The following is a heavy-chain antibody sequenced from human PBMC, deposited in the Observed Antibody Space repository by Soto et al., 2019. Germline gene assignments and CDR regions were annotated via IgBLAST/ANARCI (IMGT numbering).Heavy chain of an antibody. V-gene: IGHV1-8*01. J-gene: IGHJ6*02. CDR2: MNPNSGNT. CDR1: GYTFTSYD. Sequence: ASVKVSCKASGYTFTSYDINWVRQATGQGLEWMGWMNPNSGNTGYAQKFQGRVTMTRNTSISTAYMELSSLRSEGTAVYYCARGDCSGGSCIYYYGMDVWGQGTTVTVSS. CDR3: ARGDCSGGSCIYYYGMDV. D-gene: IGHD2-15*01.